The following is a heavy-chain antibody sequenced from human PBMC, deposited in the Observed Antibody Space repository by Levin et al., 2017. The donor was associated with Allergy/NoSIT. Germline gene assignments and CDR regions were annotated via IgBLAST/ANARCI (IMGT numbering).Heavy chain of an antibody. Sequence: PGGSLRLSCAASGFTFDDYAMHWVRQAPGKGLEWVSGISWNSGSIGYADSVKGRFTISRDNAKNSLYVQMNSLRAEDTALYYCAKDIGPVLSSFAYWGQGTLVTVSS. V-gene: IGHV3-9*01. J-gene: IGHJ4*02. CDR3: AKDIGPVLSSFAY. CDR1: GFTFDDYA. CDR2: ISWNSGSI. D-gene: IGHD2-15*01.